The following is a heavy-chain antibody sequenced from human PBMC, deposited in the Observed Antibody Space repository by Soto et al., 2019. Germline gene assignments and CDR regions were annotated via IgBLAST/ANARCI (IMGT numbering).Heavy chain of an antibody. J-gene: IGHJ3*02. CDR1: GFTFSSYS. CDR3: ARDPDAFDI. V-gene: IGHV3-21*01. CDR2: ISSSSSYM. Sequence: GGSLRLSCAASGFTFSSYSMNWVRQAPGKELEWVSSISSSSSYMYYADSVKGRFTISRDNAKNSLYLQMNSLRAEDTAVYYCARDPDAFDIWGQGTMVTVSS.